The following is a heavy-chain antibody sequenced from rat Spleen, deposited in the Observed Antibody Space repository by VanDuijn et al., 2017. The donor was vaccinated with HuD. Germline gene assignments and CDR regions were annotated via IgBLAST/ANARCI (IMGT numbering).Heavy chain of an antibody. V-gene: IGHV2-72*01. CDR2: IWAAGST. CDR1: GFSLTSNG. J-gene: IGHJ2*01. Sequence: QVHLKESGPGLMQPSETLSLTCTVSGFSLTSNGVGWVRQPLGKGLVWMGTIWAAGSTNYNSAVQSRLSISRDTSKSQVFLKMNSLQTEDTAMYFCARASFDYWGQGVMVTVSS. CDR3: ARASFDY.